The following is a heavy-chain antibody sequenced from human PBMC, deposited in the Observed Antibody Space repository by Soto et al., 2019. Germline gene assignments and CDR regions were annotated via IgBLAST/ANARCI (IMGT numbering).Heavy chain of an antibody. V-gene: IGHV1-69*01. CDR1: GGTFSSYA. D-gene: IGHD4-4*01. CDR3: ARGSYSNYPGDYYYYGMDV. J-gene: IGHJ6*02. CDR2: IIPIFGTA. Sequence: QVQLVQSGAEVKKPGSSVKVSCKASGGTFSSYAISWVRQAPGQGLEWMGGIIPIFGTANYAQKFQGRVTITADESTSTAYMELRSLRSEDTAVYYCARGSYSNYPGDYYYYGMDVWGQGTTVTVSS.